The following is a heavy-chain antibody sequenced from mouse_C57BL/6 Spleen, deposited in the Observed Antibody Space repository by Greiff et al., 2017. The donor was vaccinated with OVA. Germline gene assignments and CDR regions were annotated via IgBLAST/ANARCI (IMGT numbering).Heavy chain of an antibody. V-gene: IGHV5-17*01. CDR2: ISSGSSTI. CDR3: ATYDGYYESAMDY. D-gene: IGHD2-3*01. J-gene: IGHJ4*01. Sequence: EVKLMESGGGLVKPGGSLKLSCAASGFTFSDYGMHWVRQAPEKGLEWVAYISSGSSTIYYADTVKGRFTISRDNAKNTLFLQMTSLRSEDTAMYYCATYDGYYESAMDYWGQGTSVTVSS. CDR1: GFTFSDYG.